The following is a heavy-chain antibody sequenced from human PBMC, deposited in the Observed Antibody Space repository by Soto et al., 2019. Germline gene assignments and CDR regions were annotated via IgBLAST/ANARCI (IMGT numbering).Heavy chain of an antibody. CDR2: ISAYNGNT. CDR3: ARDGSHHDYVWGSYRISPHPLDY. J-gene: IGHJ4*02. Sequence: ASVKVSCKASGYTFTSYGISWVRQAPGQGLEWMGWISAYNGNTNYAQKLQGRVTMTTDTSTSTAYMELRSLRSDDTAVYYCARDGSHHDYVWGSYRISPHPLDYWGQGTLVPVSS. V-gene: IGHV1-18*01. D-gene: IGHD3-16*02. CDR1: GYTFTSYG.